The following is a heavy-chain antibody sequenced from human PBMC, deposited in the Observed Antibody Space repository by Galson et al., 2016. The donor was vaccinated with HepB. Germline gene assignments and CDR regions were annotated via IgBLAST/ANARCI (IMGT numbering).Heavy chain of an antibody. J-gene: IGHJ6*02. CDR2: ISGSGGST. D-gene: IGHD3-3*01. CDR3: TKHFGVVIYYYYCCIDV. V-gene: IGHV3-23*01. CDR1: GFTFSSYA. Sequence: SLRLSCAASGFTFSSYAMSWVRQAPGKGLEWVSAISGSGGSTYYADSVKGRFTISRDNSKNTLYLQMNSVRAENTAVYYCTKHFGVVIYYYYCCIDVWGQGTTVTVSS.